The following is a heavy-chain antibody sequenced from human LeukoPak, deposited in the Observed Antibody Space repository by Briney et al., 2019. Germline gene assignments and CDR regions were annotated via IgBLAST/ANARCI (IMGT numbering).Heavy chain of an antibody. CDR3: ARHRAYSSSSPSDY. CDR1: GGSISSLY. V-gene: IGHV4-59*08. J-gene: IGHJ4*02. Sequence: KSSETLSLTCSVSGGSISSLYWSWIRQPPGKGLEWIGYIYYTGSTNYNPSLKSRVTMFVDMSKNQFSLRLSSVTAADTAVYYCARHRAYSSSSPSDYWGQGTLVTVSS. D-gene: IGHD6-6*01. CDR2: IYYTGST.